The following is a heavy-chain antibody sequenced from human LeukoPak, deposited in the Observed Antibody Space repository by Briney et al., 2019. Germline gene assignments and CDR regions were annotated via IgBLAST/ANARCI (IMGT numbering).Heavy chain of an antibody. D-gene: IGHD3-10*01. V-gene: IGHV1-18*01. CDR2: ISGYNGDT. CDR3: ARGYMVRGVGDAFDI. J-gene: IGHJ3*02. Sequence: GPSVKVSCKASGYTFTSYGISWVRQAPGQGLEWMGWISGYNGDTNYAQKLQGRVTMTTDTSTSTAYMELRSLRSDDTAVYYCARGYMVRGVGDAFDIWGQGTMVTVSS. CDR1: GYTFTSYG.